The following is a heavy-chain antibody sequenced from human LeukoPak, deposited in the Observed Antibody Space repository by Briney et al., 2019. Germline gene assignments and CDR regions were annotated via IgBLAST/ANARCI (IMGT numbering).Heavy chain of an antibody. CDR3: ARVKVGAMGY. Sequence: SETLSLTCTVSGYSISSGYYWGWIRQPPGKGLEWIGSIYHSGSTYYNPSLKSRVTISVDTSKNQFSLKLSSVTAADTAVYYCARVKVGAMGYWGQGTLVTVSS. J-gene: IGHJ4*02. D-gene: IGHD1-26*01. V-gene: IGHV4-38-2*02. CDR1: GYSISSGYY. CDR2: IYHSGST.